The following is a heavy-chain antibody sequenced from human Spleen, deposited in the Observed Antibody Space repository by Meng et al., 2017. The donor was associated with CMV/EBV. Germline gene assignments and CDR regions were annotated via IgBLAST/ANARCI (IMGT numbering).Heavy chain of an antibody. CDR1: GGSISSSSYY. Sequence: SETLSLTCTVSGGSISSSSYYWGWIRQPPGKGLEWIGSIYYSGSTYYNPSLKSRVTISVDTSKNQFSLKLSSVTAADTAVYYCARGRNIYCSSTSCLAWFDPWGQGTLVTVSS. D-gene: IGHD2-2*01. V-gene: IGHV4-39*07. CDR3: ARGRNIYCSSTSCLAWFDP. CDR2: IYYSGST. J-gene: IGHJ5*02.